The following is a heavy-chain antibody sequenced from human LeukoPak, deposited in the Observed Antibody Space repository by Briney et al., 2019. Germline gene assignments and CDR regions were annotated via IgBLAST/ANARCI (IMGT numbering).Heavy chain of an antibody. Sequence: SETLSLTCAVYGGSFSGYYWSWIRQPPGKGLEWIGEINHSGSTNYNPSLKSRVTISVDTSKNQFSLKLSSVTAADTAVYYCARGRLWSSGYYYWGQGTLVTVSS. D-gene: IGHD3-22*01. CDR2: INHSGST. CDR3: ARGRLWSSGYYY. J-gene: IGHJ4*02. CDR1: GGSFSGYY. V-gene: IGHV4-34*01.